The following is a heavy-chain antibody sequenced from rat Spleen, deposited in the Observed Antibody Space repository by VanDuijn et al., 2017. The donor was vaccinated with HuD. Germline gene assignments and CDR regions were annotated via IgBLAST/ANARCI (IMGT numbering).Heavy chain of an antibody. CDR3: ARDPGYYFDY. Sequence: QVQLKESGPGLVQPSQTLSLTCTVSGFSLTSYGVSWVRQPPGKGLEWMGGIWGDGSTNYNSALKSRLSITRDISKSQVFLKMDSLQTEDTATYYCARDPGYYFDYWGQGVMVTVSS. CDR1: GFSLTSYG. D-gene: IGHD1-4*01. V-gene: IGHV2-4*01. J-gene: IGHJ2*01. CDR2: IWGDGST.